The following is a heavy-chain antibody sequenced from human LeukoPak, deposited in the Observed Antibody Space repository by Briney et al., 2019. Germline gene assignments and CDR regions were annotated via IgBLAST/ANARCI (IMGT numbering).Heavy chain of an antibody. CDR2: ISGSGGST. V-gene: IGHV3-23*01. CDR3: AKDLTVAGFY. J-gene: IGHJ4*02. Sequence: PGGSLRLSCAASGFTFSNFAMSWVRQAPGKGLEWVSAISGSGGSTYYADSVKGRFTISRDNSKNTLYLQMNSLRAEDTAVYYCAKDLTVAGFYWGQGTLVTVSS. D-gene: IGHD6-19*01. CDR1: GFTFSNFA.